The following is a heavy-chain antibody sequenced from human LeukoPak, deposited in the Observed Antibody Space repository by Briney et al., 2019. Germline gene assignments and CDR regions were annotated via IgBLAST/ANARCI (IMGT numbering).Heavy chain of an antibody. D-gene: IGHD2-21*02. Sequence: GGSLRLSCAASGFTFSSYAMHWVRQAPGKGLEWVAVISYDGSNKYYADSVKGRFTISRDNSKSTLYLQMNSLRAEDTAVYYCATPPVSAYCGGDCTNDYWGQGTLVTVSS. J-gene: IGHJ4*02. CDR1: GFTFSSYA. V-gene: IGHV3-30-3*01. CDR3: ATPPVSAYCGGDCTNDY. CDR2: ISYDGSNK.